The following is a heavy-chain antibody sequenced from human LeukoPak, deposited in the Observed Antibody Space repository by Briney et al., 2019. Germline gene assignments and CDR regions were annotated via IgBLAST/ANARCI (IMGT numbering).Heavy chain of an antibody. CDR1: GYTFTGYY. CDR3: ARDPGYSYGSYYYYYMDV. J-gene: IGHJ6*03. D-gene: IGHD5-18*01. CDR2: INPNSGGT. V-gene: IGHV1-2*02. Sequence: ASVKVSCKASGYTFTGYYMHWVRQASGQGLEWMGWINPNSGGTNYAQKFQGRVTMTRDTSISTAYMELSRLRSDDTAVYYCARDPGYSYGSYYYYYMDVWGKGTTVTVSS.